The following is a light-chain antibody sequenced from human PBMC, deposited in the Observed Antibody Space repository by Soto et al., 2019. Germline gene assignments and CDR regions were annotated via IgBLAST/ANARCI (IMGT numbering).Light chain of an antibody. CDR1: QSVSSY. CDR3: QQRSNWTWT. J-gene: IGKJ1*01. V-gene: IGKV3-11*01. Sequence: EIVLTQSPATLSLSPGERATLSCRASQSVSSYLAWYQQKPGQAPRLLIYDASNRATGIPARFSGSGSGTEFTLTISSLEPEDFASYYCQQRSNWTWTFGQGTKVEIK. CDR2: DAS.